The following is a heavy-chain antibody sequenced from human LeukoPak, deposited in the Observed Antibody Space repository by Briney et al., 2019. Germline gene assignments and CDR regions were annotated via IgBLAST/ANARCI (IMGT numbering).Heavy chain of an antibody. V-gene: IGHV3-30*02. CDR1: GFPFISYG. D-gene: IGHD5-12*01. CDR3: AREWLRFFDY. CDR2: IRYDGTNK. J-gene: IGHJ4*02. Sequence: PGGSLRLSCAASGFPFISYGMHWVRQAPGKGLEWVAFIRYDGTNKYYADSVKGRFTISRDNTLYLQMNSLRAEDTAVYYCAREWLRFFDYWGQGTLVTVSS.